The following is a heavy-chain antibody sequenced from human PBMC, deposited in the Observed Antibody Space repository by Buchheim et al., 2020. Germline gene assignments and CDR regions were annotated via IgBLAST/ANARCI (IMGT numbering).Heavy chain of an antibody. CDR1: GFTFSSSS. J-gene: IGHJ4*02. Sequence: EVHLVESGGGLVKPGGSLRLSCAASGFTFSSSSMNWIRQAPGKGLEWVSSISGNTDYIYYADSVKGRFTISRDNVKNSLYLQLSSLRVEDTAVYYCARDRHYDRWSGYLVDSWGQGTL. CDR2: ISGNTDYI. D-gene: IGHD3-3*01. V-gene: IGHV3-21*01. CDR3: ARDRHYDRWSGYLVDS.